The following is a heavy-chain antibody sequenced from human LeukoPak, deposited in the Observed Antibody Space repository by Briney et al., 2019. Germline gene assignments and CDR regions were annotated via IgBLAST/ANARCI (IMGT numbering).Heavy chain of an antibody. CDR1: GDSFTSYG. CDR2: ISAYDGET. CDR3: ARGGKNCFDF. J-gene: IGHJ4*02. Sequence: GASVKVSCKASGDSFTSYGISWVREAPGRGLEWVGYISAYDGETRYAQKFQGRVTLTTDTSTGTVYMEMRRLRSDDTAVYYCARGGKNCFDFWGQGTLVTVSS. V-gene: IGHV1-18*01. D-gene: IGHD1-26*01.